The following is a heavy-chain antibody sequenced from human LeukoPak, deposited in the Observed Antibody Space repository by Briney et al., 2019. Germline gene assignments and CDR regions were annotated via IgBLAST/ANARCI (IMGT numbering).Heavy chain of an antibody. CDR1: GFTFSSYS. Sequence: PGGSLRLSCAASGFTFSSYSMNWVRQAPGKGLEWVANISPDGTDKYYVDSVKGRFTASRDNAKNSLFLQMNSLRVEDTALYYCVRVQVVVIAAFDYFDYWGQGTLVTVSS. CDR3: VRVQVVVIAAFDYFDY. V-gene: IGHV3-7*01. CDR2: ISPDGTDK. J-gene: IGHJ4*02. D-gene: IGHD2-2*01.